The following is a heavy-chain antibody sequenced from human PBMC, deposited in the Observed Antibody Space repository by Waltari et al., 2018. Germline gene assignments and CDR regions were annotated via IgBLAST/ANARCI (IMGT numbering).Heavy chain of an antibody. CDR2: MSGSVGNT. D-gene: IGHD4-17*01. V-gene: IGHV3-23*01. CDR3: ARRALDGTGYGGYWYFDL. CDR1: GFTFSNYA. J-gene: IGHJ2*01. Sequence: EVQLLESGGGLVQPGGSLRLSCEGAGFTFSNYAMSWGRQGHGKGLEWVSTMSGSVGNTYYTDSVKGRFTIARDNSKNTLHLQLNSLTVEDTAVYYCARRALDGTGYGGYWYFDLWGRGTLVTVSS.